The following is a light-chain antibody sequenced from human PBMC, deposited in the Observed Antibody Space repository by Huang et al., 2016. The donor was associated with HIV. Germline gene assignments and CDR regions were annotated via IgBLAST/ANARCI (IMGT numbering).Light chain of an antibody. CDR1: QSVSSN. CDR2: GAS. CDR3: QQYNNWPPIT. Sequence: EIVMTQSPVTLSVSPGERATLSCRASQSVSSNLACYQQKPGQAPRLLFYGASTRATGVPARFSGSGSGTKFTLTISSLQSEDFALYYCQQYNNWPPITFGQGTRLEIK. V-gene: IGKV3-15*01. J-gene: IGKJ5*01.